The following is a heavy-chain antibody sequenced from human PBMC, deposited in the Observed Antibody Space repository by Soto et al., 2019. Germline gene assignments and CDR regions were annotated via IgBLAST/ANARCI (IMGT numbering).Heavy chain of an antibody. CDR2: INSDGSST. CDR3: ASLGDFWSGY. D-gene: IGHD3-3*01. CDR1: GFTFSSYW. Sequence: GGSLRLSCAASGFTFSSYWMHWVRQAPGEGLVWVSRINSDGSSTSYADSVKGRFTISRDNAKNSLYLQMNSLRAEDTAVYYCASLGDFWSGYWGQGTLVTVSS. J-gene: IGHJ4*02. V-gene: IGHV3-74*01.